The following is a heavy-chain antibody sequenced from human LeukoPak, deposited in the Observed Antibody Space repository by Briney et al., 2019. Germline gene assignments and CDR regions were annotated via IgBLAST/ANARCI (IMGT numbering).Heavy chain of an antibody. CDR1: GGSFSGYY. V-gene: IGHV4-34*01. Sequence: PSETLSLTCAVYGGSFSGYYWSWIRQPPGKGLEWIGEINHSGSTNYNPSLKSRVTISVDTSKNQFSLKLSSVTAADTAVYYSARGPSPGIAAAGTPLGYWGQGTLVTVSS. CDR3: ARGPSPGIAAAGTPLGY. CDR2: INHSGST. J-gene: IGHJ4*02. D-gene: IGHD6-13*01.